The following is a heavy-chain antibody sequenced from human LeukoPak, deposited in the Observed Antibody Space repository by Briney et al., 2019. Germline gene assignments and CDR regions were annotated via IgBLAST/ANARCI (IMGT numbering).Heavy chain of an antibody. CDR1: EFSFSGYW. CDR3: ATFRVSGH. J-gene: IGHJ4*02. V-gene: IGHV3-7*03. CDR2: INQGGSEK. D-gene: IGHD5/OR15-5a*01. Sequence: PGGSLRLSCVVSEFSFSGYWMSWARQVPGKGLEWVAAINQGGSEKDYVDSVKGRFIIYRDNADKLLSLQMNNLRVEDTAVYYCATFRVSGHWGQGILVTVSS.